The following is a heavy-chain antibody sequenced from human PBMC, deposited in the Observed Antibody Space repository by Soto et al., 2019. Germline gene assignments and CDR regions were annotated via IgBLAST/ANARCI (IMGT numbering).Heavy chain of an antibody. V-gene: IGHV5-51*01. J-gene: IGHJ4*02. CDR2: IYPGDSDT. CDR1: GYSFTSHW. D-gene: IGHD3-10*01. Sequence: GESLKISCQGSGYSFTSHWIGWVRQMPGKGLEWMGIIYPGDSDTRYSPSFQGQVTISADRSSSTAYLQWSSLKASDTAMYYCARRAVGYYASRSKTLDYWGQGTLVTVSS. CDR3: ARRAVGYYASRSKTLDY.